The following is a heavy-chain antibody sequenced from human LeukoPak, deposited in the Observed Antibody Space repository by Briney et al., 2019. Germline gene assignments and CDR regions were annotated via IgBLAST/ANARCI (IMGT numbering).Heavy chain of an antibody. CDR1: GDSITSGGYY. J-gene: IGHJ4*02. CDR2: IYKTGST. Sequence: SETLSLTCTVSGDSITSGGYYWSWIRQRPGKGLEWIGYIYKTGSTYYNPSLKSRVTMSVDTSRNQFSLKLNSVTAADTAVYYCARDVLRWGQGTLVTVSS. CDR3: ARDVLR. V-gene: IGHV4-31*03.